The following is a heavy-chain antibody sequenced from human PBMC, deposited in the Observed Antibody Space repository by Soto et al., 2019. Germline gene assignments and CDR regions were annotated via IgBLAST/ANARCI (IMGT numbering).Heavy chain of an antibody. V-gene: IGHV4-34*01. CDR2: INHSGST. Sequence: QVQLQQWGAGLLKPSETLSLTCAVYGGSFSGYYWNWIRQPPGKGLEWIGEINHSGSTNYNPSLKCRVTISVDTSKNQFSLKLSSVTAADTAVYYCARGCGRIFDYWGQGTLVTVSS. D-gene: IGHD1-1*01. CDR1: GGSFSGYY. J-gene: IGHJ4*02. CDR3: ARGCGRIFDY.